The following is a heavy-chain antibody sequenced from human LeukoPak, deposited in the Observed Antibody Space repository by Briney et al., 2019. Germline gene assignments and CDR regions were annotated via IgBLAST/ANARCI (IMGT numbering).Heavy chain of an antibody. CDR1: GYTFTGYY. D-gene: IGHD1-1*01. CDR3: AILLGQGGNWNDPYFDY. CDR2: INPNSGGT. Sequence: ASVKVSCKASGYTFTGYYMHWVRQAPGQGLEWMGWINPNSGGTNYAQKFQGRVTMTRDTSISTAYMELSRLRSDDTAVYYCAILLGQGGNWNDPYFDYWGQGTLVTVSS. V-gene: IGHV1-2*02. J-gene: IGHJ4*02.